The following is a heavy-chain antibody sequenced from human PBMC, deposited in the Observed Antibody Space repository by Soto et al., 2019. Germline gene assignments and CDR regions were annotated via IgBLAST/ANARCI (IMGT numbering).Heavy chain of an antibody. V-gene: IGHV3-74*01. J-gene: IGHJ4*02. CDR3: ATSRSFDY. Sequence: EVQLVESGGGLVQPGGSLRLTCAASGFTFSRYWMHWVRQVPGKGLVWVSRINSDGSSTSYADSVKGRFTISRDNAKNTLYLQMNGLTGEDTGVYYCATSRSFDYWGQGSLVIVSS. CDR2: INSDGSST. CDR1: GFTFSRYW.